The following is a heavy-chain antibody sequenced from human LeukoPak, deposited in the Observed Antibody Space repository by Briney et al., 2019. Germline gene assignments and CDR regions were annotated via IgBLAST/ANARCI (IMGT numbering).Heavy chain of an antibody. CDR3: ASASLYSSSWYGAFDI. CDR1: GYTFTSYD. Sequence: ASVKVSCKASGYTFTSYDINWVRQATGQGLEWMGWMNPNSGNTGYAQKFQGRVTITRNTSISTAYMELSSLRSEDTAVYYCASASLYSSSWYGAFDIWGQGTMVTVSS. D-gene: IGHD6-13*01. V-gene: IGHV1-8*03. CDR2: MNPNSGNT. J-gene: IGHJ3*02.